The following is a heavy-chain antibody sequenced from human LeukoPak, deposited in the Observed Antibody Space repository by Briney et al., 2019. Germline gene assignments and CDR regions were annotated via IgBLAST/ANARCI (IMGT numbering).Heavy chain of an antibody. CDR2: INHSEST. D-gene: IGHD4-11*01. CDR1: GGSFSGYY. CDR3: ARVPDYSMGRIGY. J-gene: IGHJ4*02. V-gene: IGHV4-34*01. Sequence: SETLSLTCAVYGGSFSGYYWSWIRQPPGKGVEGFGEINHSESTNYNPSLKSRVTISVDTSKNQFSLKLSSVTAADTAVYYCARVPDYSMGRIGYWGQGTLVTVSS.